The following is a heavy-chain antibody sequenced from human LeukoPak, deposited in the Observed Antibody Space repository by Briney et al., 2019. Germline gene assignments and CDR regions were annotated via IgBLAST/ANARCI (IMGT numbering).Heavy chain of an antibody. CDR2: INHNGNVN. Sequence: GGSLRLSCAASGFTLSSYWMDWARQAPGKGLEWVASINHNGNVNYYVDSVKGRFTISRDNAKNPLYLQMSNLRAEDTAVYFCARGGGLDVWGQGATVTVSS. V-gene: IGHV3-7*03. J-gene: IGHJ6*02. CDR1: GFTLSSYW. CDR3: ARGGGLDV. D-gene: IGHD3-16*01.